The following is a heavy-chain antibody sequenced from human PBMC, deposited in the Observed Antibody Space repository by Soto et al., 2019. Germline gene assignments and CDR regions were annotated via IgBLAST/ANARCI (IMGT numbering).Heavy chain of an antibody. Sequence: GGSLRRSCAAAAFTFSSYWMSWVRQAPGKGLEWVANIKQDGSEKYYVDSVKGRFTISRDNAKNSLYLQMKSLRAEDTAVYYCARVPLYIYGPSGAFDIWGQGTMVTVSS. CDR2: IKQDGSEK. D-gene: IGHD5-18*01. V-gene: IGHV3-7*01. CDR3: ARVPLYIYGPSGAFDI. CDR1: AFTFSSYW. J-gene: IGHJ3*02.